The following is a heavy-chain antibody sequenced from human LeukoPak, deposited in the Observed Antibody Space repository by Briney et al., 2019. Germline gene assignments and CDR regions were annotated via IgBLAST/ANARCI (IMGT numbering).Heavy chain of an antibody. J-gene: IGHJ4*02. D-gene: IGHD1-1*01. V-gene: IGHV6-1*01. Sequence: SQTLSLTCAISGDSVSSNSATWSWIRQSPSRGLEWLGRTYYNSKWYSYYAVSVQSRLSIRGDTSKNQFSLHLNSVTPEDTAVYYCARMRSGRFDFWGQGTLVTVSS. CDR3: ARMRSGRFDF. CDR1: GDSVSSNSAT. CDR2: TYYNSKWYS.